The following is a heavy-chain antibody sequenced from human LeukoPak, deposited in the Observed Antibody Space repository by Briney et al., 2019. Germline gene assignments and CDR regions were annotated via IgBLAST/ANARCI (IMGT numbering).Heavy chain of an antibody. Sequence: PSETLSLTCTVSGGSISSGSYYCSWIRQPAGKGLEWIGRIYTSGSTNYNPSLKSRVTISVDTSKNQFSLKLSSVTAADTAVYYCSALEWLSERVDYWGQGTLVTVSS. CDR3: SALEWLSERVDY. D-gene: IGHD3-3*01. CDR2: IYTSGST. CDR1: GGSISSGSYY. J-gene: IGHJ4*02. V-gene: IGHV4-61*02.